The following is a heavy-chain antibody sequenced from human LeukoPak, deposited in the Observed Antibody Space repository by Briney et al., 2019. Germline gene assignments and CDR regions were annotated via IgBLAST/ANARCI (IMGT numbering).Heavy chain of an antibody. CDR2: IDWDDDT. CDR1: GFSLTTSGMR. Sequence: SGPTLVNPTQTLTLTCTFPGFSLTTSGMRVNWIRQPPVKALEGLARIDWDDDTYYRTSLSPRLTISQDSSKNLVVPTMTNMSPVDTATYYCARLPGGTGNYLFDYWGQGIPVTVSS. J-gene: IGHJ4*02. V-gene: IGHV2-70*04. CDR3: ARLPGGTGNYLFDY. D-gene: IGHD1-7*01.